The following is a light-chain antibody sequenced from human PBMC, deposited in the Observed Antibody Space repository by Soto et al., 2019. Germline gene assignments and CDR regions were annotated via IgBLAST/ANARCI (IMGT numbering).Light chain of an antibody. V-gene: IGKV1-5*03. J-gene: IGKJ1*01. CDR2: KAS. CDR1: QTISTW. CDR3: QQYNDYPWT. Sequence: DIQMTQSPSTLSAFVGDKVTITCRASQTISTWLAWYQQKPGKAPKLLIYKASSLESGVPSRFSGSGSGTEFTLTISSLQPDDYAADFCQQYNDYPWTFGQGTKVEIK.